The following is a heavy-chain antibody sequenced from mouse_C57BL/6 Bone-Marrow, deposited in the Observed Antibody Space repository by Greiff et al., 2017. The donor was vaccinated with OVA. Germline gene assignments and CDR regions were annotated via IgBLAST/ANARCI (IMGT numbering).Heavy chain of an antibody. CDR1: GYSITSGYY. V-gene: IGHV3-6*01. Sequence: EVKLMESGPGLVKPSQSLSLTCSVTGYSITSGYYWNWIRQFPGNKLEWMGYISYDGSNNSNPSLKNRISITRDTSKNQFFLKLNSVTTEDTATYYCARENYYWYFDVWGTGTTVTVSS. J-gene: IGHJ1*03. CDR2: ISYDGSN. CDR3: ARENYYWYFDV.